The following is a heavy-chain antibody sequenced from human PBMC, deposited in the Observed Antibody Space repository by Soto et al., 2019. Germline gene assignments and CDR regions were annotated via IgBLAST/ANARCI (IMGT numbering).Heavy chain of an antibody. CDR2: IIPIFGTA. D-gene: IGHD6-19*01. Sequence: QVQLVQSGAEVKKPGSSVKVSCKASGGTFSSYAISWVRQAPGQGLEWMGGIIPIFGTANYAQKFQGRVTITEDDSTSTAYMELSSLRSEDTAVYYCARGDRIAVAGTDPQLDYWGQGTLVTVSS. V-gene: IGHV1-69*12. J-gene: IGHJ4*02. CDR1: GGTFSSYA. CDR3: ARGDRIAVAGTDPQLDY.